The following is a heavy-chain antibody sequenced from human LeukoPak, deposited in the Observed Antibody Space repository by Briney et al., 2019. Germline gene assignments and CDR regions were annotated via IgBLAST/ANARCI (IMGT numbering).Heavy chain of an antibody. CDR3: TISSSRNHFDY. Sequence: GGSLRLSCAASGFTFSSYWMSWVRQAPGKGLEWVANIKQDGSEKYYVDSVKGRFTISRDNAKNSLYLQTNSLRAEDTAVYYCTISSSRNHFDYWGQGTLVTVSS. CDR1: GFTFSSYW. J-gene: IGHJ4*02. CDR2: IKQDGSEK. V-gene: IGHV3-7*01. D-gene: IGHD6-13*01.